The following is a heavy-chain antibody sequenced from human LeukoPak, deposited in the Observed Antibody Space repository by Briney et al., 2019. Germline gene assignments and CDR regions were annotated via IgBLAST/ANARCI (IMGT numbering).Heavy chain of an antibody. V-gene: IGHV4-61*02. CDR3: ARDKADVVPAARSYYYYYYYMDV. Sequence: SETLSLTCTVSGGSISSGSYYWSWIRQPAGKGLEWIGRIYTSGSTNYNPSLKSRVTISVDTSKNQFSLKLSSVTAADTAVYYCARDKADVVPAARSYYYYYYYMDVWGKGTTVTVSS. CDR2: IYTSGST. D-gene: IGHD2-2*01. J-gene: IGHJ6*03. CDR1: GGSISSGSYY.